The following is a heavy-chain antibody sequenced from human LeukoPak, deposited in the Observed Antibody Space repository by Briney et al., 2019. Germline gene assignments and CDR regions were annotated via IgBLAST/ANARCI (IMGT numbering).Heavy chain of an antibody. J-gene: IGHJ4*02. CDR1: GYTFTGYA. V-gene: IGHV1-18*01. Sequence: ASVKVSCKASGYTFTGYAISWVRQAPGQGLEWMGWVSAYNGVTNYAQNFQDRVTMTTDTPTTTAYMELRSLRSDDTAVYFCARGDLYYDSGVNSRAPNDSWGKGTLAIVSS. CDR3: ARGDLYYDSGVNSRAPNDS. CDR2: VSAYNGVT. D-gene: IGHD3-16*01.